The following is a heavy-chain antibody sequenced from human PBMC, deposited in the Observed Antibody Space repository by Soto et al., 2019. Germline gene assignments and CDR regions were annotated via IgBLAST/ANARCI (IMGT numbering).Heavy chain of an antibody. V-gene: IGHV1-69*01. CDR1: GGTFSSYA. CDR3: ARTYYYESSGTLCWYFDL. D-gene: IGHD3-22*01. CDR2: IIPIFGTG. Sequence: QVQLVQSGAEVKKPGSSVKVSCKASGGTFSSYAISWVRQAPGQGLEWMGGIIPIFGTGNYAQKFQGRVTITADESTSTAYMELSSLRSEDTAVYYCARTYYYESSGTLCWYFDLWGRGTLVTVFS. J-gene: IGHJ2*01.